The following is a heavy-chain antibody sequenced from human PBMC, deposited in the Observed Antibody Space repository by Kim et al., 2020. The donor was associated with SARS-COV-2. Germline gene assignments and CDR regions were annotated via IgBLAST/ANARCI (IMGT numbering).Heavy chain of an antibody. D-gene: IGHD3-16*02. Sequence: SETLSLTCTVSGGSISSYYWSWIRQPPGKGLEWIGYIYYSGSTNYNPSLKSRVTISVDTSKNQFSLKLSSVTAADTAVYYCARAFGGVIDIGEFDYWGQGTLVTVSS. CDR1: GGSISSYY. J-gene: IGHJ4*02. CDR2: IYYSGST. CDR3: ARAFGGVIDIGEFDY. V-gene: IGHV4-59*13.